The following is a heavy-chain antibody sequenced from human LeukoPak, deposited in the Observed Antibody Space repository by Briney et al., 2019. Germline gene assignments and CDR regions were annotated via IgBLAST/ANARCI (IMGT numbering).Heavy chain of an antibody. CDR3: ARTSSTFGGVIVPFDY. CDR1: GSTFTSYW. J-gene: IGHJ4*02. Sequence: GGSLRLSCAASGSTFTSYWMSWVRQAPGKGLEWVANIKQDGSEKYYVDSVKGRFTISRDNAKNSLYLQINSLRAEDTAVYYCARTSSTFGGVIVPFDYWGQGTLVTVSS. D-gene: IGHD3-16*02. V-gene: IGHV3-7*01. CDR2: IKQDGSEK.